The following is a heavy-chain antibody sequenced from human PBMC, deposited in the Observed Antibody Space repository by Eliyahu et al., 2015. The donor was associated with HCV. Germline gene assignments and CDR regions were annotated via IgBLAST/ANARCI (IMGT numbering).Heavy chain of an antibody. Sequence: GKGRFTISRDDSKNTAYLQMNSLKTEDTAMYYCTSLRVTTGDPEYWGQGTLVTVSS. J-gene: IGHJ4*02. CDR3: TSLRVTTGDPEY. D-gene: IGHD7-27*01. V-gene: IGHV3-73*01.